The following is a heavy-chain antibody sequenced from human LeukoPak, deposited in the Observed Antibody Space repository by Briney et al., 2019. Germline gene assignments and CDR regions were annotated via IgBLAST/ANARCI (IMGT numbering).Heavy chain of an antibody. J-gene: IGHJ2*01. CDR2: IYTSGST. CDR1: GGSISSGSYY. V-gene: IGHV4-61*02. D-gene: IGHD3-3*01. Sequence: SETLSLTCTVSGGSISSGSYYWSWIRQPAGKGLEWTGRIYTSGSTNYNPSLKSRVTISVDTSKNQFSLKLSSVTAADTAVYYCARSLEVPITILWYFDLWGRGTLVTVSS. CDR3: ARSLEVPITILWYFDL.